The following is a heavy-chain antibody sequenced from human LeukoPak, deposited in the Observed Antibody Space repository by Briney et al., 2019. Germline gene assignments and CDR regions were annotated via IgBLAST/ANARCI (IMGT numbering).Heavy chain of an antibody. J-gene: IGHJ4*02. CDR3: ATYSGSFSLDY. CDR1: GFSFSSYE. CDR2: ISSNTNYR. V-gene: IGHV3-21*06. D-gene: IGHD1-26*01. Sequence: GGSLRLSCAASGFSFSSYEMNWVRQAPGKGLEWVSSISSNTNYRNYADSVKGRFTISRDNAKNSLYLEMNSLRAEDTAVYYCATYSGSFSLDYWGQGTLVTVSS.